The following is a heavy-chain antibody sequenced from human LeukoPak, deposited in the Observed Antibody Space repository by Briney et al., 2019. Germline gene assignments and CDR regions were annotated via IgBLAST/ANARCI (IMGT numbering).Heavy chain of an antibody. CDR3: ARDMSRYCSSTSCYGHFQH. Sequence: GGSLRLSCAASGFTFSSYWMSWVRQAPEKGLEWVANIKQDGSEKYYVDSVKGRFTISRDNAKNSLYLQMNSLRAEDTAVYYCARDMSRYCSSTSCYGHFQHWGQGTLVTVSS. V-gene: IGHV3-7*01. D-gene: IGHD2-2*01. CDR1: GFTFSSYW. J-gene: IGHJ1*01. CDR2: IKQDGSEK.